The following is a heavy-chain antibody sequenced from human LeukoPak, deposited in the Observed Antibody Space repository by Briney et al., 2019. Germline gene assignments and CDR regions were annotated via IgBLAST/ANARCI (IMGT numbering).Heavy chain of an antibody. D-gene: IGHD6-19*01. V-gene: IGHV3-48*02. CDR2: ISSSSSTI. Sequence: PGVSLRLYCAASGFTFSSYSMNWVRQAQGKGLEWVSYISSSSSTIYYADSVKGRFTISRDNAKNSLYLQMNSLRDEDTAVYYCARDTTTVADNDAFDIWGQGTMVTVSS. CDR3: ARDTTTVADNDAFDI. J-gene: IGHJ3*02. CDR1: GFTFSSYS.